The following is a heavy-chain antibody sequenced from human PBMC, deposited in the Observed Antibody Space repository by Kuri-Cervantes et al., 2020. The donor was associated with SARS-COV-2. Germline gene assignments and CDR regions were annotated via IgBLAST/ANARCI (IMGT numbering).Heavy chain of an antibody. V-gene: IGHV1-2*04. CDR3: ARASVRGIIITYHSYGMDV. J-gene: IGHJ6*02. CDR2: INPNSGGT. Sequence: ASVKVSCKASGYTFTGYYMHWVRQAPGQGLEWMGWINPNSGGTNYAQKFQGWVTMTRDTSISTAYMELSRLRSDDTAVYYCARASVRGIIITYHSYGMDVWVQGTTVTVSS. CDR1: GYTFTGYY. D-gene: IGHD3-10*01.